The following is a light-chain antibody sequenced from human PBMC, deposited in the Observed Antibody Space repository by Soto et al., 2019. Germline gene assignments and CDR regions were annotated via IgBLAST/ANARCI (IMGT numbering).Light chain of an antibody. CDR1: QSVSSSY. Sequence: EIVFTQSPGTLSLSPGERATLSCRASQSVSSSYLAWYQQKPGQAPRLLIYGASSRATGIPDRFSGSGSGTDFTLTISRLEPEDFAGYCCQQYGSSPPMYTFGQGTKLEMK. V-gene: IGKV3-20*01. J-gene: IGKJ2*01. CDR3: QQYGSSPPMYT. CDR2: GAS.